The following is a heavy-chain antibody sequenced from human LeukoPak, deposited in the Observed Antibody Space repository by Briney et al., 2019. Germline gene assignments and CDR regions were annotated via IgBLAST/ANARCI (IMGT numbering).Heavy chain of an antibody. V-gene: IGHV3-74*01. D-gene: IGHD1-26*01. Sequence: GGSLRLSCAASGFTFSSYWMHWVRQAPGKGLVWVSRINSDGSSTSYADSVKGRFTISRDNAKNTLYLQMNSLRAEDTAVYYCATPRGSGSYLAFDYWGQGTLVTVTS. CDR1: GFTFSSYW. CDR2: INSDGSST. J-gene: IGHJ4*02. CDR3: ATPRGSGSYLAFDY.